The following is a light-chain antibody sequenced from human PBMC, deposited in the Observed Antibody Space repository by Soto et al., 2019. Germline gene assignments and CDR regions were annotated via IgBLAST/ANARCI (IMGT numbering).Light chain of an antibody. CDR2: DTS. J-gene: IGKJ3*01. V-gene: IGKV3-11*01. CDR3: QQRTNLPLFT. CDR1: QSVSRY. Sequence: EIVLTQSPATLSLSPGEGATLSCRASQSVSRYLAWYQQKPGQDPRLLIYDTSNRAIGIPARFSGSGSGTDFTLTISSLEPEDFAVYYCQQRTNLPLFTFGPGTKVDIK.